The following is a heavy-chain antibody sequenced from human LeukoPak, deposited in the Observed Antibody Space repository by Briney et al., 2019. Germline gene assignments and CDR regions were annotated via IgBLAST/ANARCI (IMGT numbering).Heavy chain of an antibody. D-gene: IGHD3-9*01. CDR1: GGSISSSSYY. V-gene: IGHV4-39*07. CDR3: ASRYFDWFRGGYYFDY. J-gene: IGHJ4*02. CDR2: IYYSGST. Sequence: SETLSLTCTVSGGSISSSSYYWGWIRQPPGKGLEWIGSIYYSGSTYYNPSLKSRVTISVDTSKNQFSLKLSSVTAADTAVYCCASRYFDWFRGGYYFDYWGQGTLVTVSS.